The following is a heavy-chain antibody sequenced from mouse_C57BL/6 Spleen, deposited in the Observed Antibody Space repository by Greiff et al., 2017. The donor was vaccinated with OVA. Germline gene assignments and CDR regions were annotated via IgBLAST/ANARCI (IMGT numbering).Heavy chain of an antibody. Sequence: QVQLQQPGAELVQPGASVKLSCKASGYTFTSYWMHWVKQRPGRGLEWIGRIDPNSGGTKYNEKFKSKATLTVDKPSSTAYMQLSSLTSEDSAVYYCARENYYDYPYYFDYWGQGTTLTVSS. D-gene: IGHD2-4*01. J-gene: IGHJ2*01. CDR1: GYTFTSYW. V-gene: IGHV1-72*01. CDR2: IDPNSGGT. CDR3: ARENYYDYPYYFDY.